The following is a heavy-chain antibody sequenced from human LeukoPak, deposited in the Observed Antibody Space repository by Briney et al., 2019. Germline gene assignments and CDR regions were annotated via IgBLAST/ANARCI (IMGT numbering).Heavy chain of an antibody. Sequence: GGSLRLSCAASGFTFSSYSMNWVRQAPGKGLEWVSSISSSSSYIYYADSVKGRFTISRDNAKNSLYLQMNSLRAEDTAVYYCARDRDIVVVPAPIDYWGQGNLVTVSS. D-gene: IGHD2-2*01. CDR2: ISSSSSYI. V-gene: IGHV3-21*01. CDR1: GFTFSSYS. J-gene: IGHJ4*02. CDR3: ARDRDIVVVPAPIDY.